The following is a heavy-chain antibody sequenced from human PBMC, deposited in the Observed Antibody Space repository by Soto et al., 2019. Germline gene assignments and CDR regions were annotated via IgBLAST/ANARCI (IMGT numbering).Heavy chain of an antibody. CDR2: IYYSGST. D-gene: IGHD4-17*01. V-gene: IGHV4-61*01. CDR1: GGSVSSGSYY. J-gene: IGHJ5*02. CDR3: ARGPGLRCGFAP. Sequence: SETLSLTCTVSGGSVSSGSYYWSWIRQPPGKGLEWIGYIYYSGSTNYNPSLKSRVTISVDTSKNQFSLKLSSVTAADTAVYYCARGPGLRCGFAPWGQGTLVTVSS.